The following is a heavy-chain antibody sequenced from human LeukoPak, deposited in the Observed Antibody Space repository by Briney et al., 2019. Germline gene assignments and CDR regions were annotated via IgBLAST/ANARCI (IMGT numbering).Heavy chain of an antibody. D-gene: IGHD2-2*02. CDR1: GFTFSSYA. CDR3: ARESGGHTPYYFDY. V-gene: IGHV3-30*04. Sequence: PGRSLRLSCAAAGFTFSSYALHWVRQAAGKGLWWGAVISYDDGSNKYYADSVKGRFTISRDNSKNTLYLQMNSLRTEATAVYYCARESGGHTPYYFDYWGQGTLVTVSS. CDR2: ISYDDGSNK. J-gene: IGHJ4*02.